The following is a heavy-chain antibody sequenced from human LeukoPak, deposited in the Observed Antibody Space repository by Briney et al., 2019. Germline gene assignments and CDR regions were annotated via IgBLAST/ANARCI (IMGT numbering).Heavy chain of an antibody. J-gene: IGHJ5*02. CDR2: INTNTGNP. CDR3: ARDSFWSGYYTDASNWFDP. CDR1: GYTFTSYA. Sequence: ASVKVSCKASGYTFTSYAMNWVRQAPGQGLEWMGWINTNTGNPTYAQGFTGRFVFSLDTSGSTAYLQISSLKAEDTAVYYCARDSFWSGYYTDASNWFDPWGQGTLVTVSS. D-gene: IGHD3-3*01. V-gene: IGHV7-4-1*02.